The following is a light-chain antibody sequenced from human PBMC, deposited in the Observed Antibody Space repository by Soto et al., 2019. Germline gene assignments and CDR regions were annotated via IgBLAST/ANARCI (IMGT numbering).Light chain of an antibody. Sequence: DIQMTQSPSSLSASVGDRVTITCRASQSISWYLNWYQQKPGKAPNLLIYVASSLQSEVPSRFSGSGSGTDFTLTITSLQPEDFATYYCQQSYGTPITFGQGTRLEIK. CDR2: VAS. CDR1: QSISWY. J-gene: IGKJ5*01. V-gene: IGKV1-39*01. CDR3: QQSYGTPIT.